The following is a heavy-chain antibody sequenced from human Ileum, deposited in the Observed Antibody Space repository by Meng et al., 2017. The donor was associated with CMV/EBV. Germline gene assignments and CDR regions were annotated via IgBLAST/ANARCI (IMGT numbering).Heavy chain of an antibody. CDR3: ARGTKYGSGNWFDP. CDR1: GDSISSYY. V-gene: IGHV4-4*07. J-gene: IGHJ5*02. D-gene: IGHD3-10*01. CDR2: IYSNGNN. Sequence: VHMKASGPGMVKPSETLSLTCSVSGDSISSYYWSWIRQPAGKGLEWIGRIYSNGNNNYNPSLESQVTMSVDTSKNHFSLKLNSVTAADTAVYYCARGTKYGSGNWFDPWGQGTLVTVSS.